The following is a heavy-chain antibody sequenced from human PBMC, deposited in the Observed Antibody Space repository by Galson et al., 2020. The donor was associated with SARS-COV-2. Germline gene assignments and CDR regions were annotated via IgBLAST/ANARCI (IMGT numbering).Heavy chain of an antibody. J-gene: IGHJ4*02. CDR3: RGGSGADF. V-gene: IGHV3-15*05. CDR2: IKSKTSGGAT. D-gene: IGHD2-15*01. Sequence: GGSLRLSCVASGFNFTNAWMSWVRQAPGKGLEWVGRIKSKTSGGATDYAAPMKDRFTILRDDSRNMLFLQMNSLKIEDTALYYCRGGSGADFWGQGTLVTVSS. CDR1: GFNFTNAW.